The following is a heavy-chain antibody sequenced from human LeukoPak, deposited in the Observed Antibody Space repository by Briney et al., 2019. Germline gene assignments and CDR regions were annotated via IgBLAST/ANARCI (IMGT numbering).Heavy chain of an antibody. J-gene: IGHJ4*02. D-gene: IGHD2-2*01. CDR1: GGSFSGYY. Sequence: NPSETLSLTCAVYGGSFSGYYWSWIRQPPGKGLEWIGEINHSGSTNYNPSLKSRVTISVDASKNQFSLKLSSVTAADTAVYYCARGSSCSSTSCPPGYWGQGTLVTVSS. CDR2: INHSGST. CDR3: ARGSSCSSTSCPPGY. V-gene: IGHV4-34*01.